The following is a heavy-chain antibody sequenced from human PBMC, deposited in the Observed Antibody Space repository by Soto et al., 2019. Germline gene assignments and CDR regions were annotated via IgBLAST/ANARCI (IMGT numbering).Heavy chain of an antibody. CDR2: INPNSGGT. D-gene: IGHD2-21*01. CDR1: GYTFTGYY. V-gene: IGHV1-2*04. CDR3: ATAIGYYYSMDV. Sequence: ASVKVSCMASGYTFTGYYMHWVRQAPGQGLERMRWINPNSGGTNYAQKFQGWVTMTSDTSISTAYMELSRLRSDDTAVYYCATAIGYYYSMDVWGRGTTVTVS. J-gene: IGHJ6*02.